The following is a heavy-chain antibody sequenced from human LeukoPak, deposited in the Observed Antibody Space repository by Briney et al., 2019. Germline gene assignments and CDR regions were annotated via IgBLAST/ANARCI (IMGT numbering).Heavy chain of an antibody. CDR3: ARSYDSSGYYPYYFDY. V-gene: IGHV4-39*01. J-gene: IGHJ4*02. Sequence: SETLSLTCTVSGGSISSSSYYWGWIRQPPGKGLEWIGSIYYSGSTYDNPSLKSRVTISVDTSKNQFSLKLSSVTAADTAVYYCARSYDSSGYYPYYFDYWGQGTLVTVSS. CDR2: IYYSGST. CDR1: GGSISSSSYY. D-gene: IGHD3-22*01.